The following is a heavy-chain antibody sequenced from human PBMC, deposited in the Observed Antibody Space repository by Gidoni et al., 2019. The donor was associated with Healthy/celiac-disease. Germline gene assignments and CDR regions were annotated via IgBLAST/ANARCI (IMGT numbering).Heavy chain of an antibody. J-gene: IGHJ6*03. CDR3: AKALGYCSSTSCYPYYYYYMDV. V-gene: IGHV3-9*01. CDR1: GFTFDDYA. D-gene: IGHD2-2*01. CDR2: ISWNSGSI. Sequence: EVQLVESGGGLVQPGRSLRLSCAASGFTFDDYAMHWARQAPGKGLEWVSGISWNSGSIGYADSVKGRFTISRDNAKNSLYLQMNSLRAEDTALYYCAKALGYCSSTSCYPYYYYYMDVWGKGTTVTVSS.